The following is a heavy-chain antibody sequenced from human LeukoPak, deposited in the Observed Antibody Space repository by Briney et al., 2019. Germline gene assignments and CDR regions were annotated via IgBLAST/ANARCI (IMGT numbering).Heavy chain of an antibody. CDR3: ASLVPGAAAGQ. CDR2: INSDGSVT. Sequence: PGGSLRLSCAASGFIFSSSWMHWVRQAPGKGLMWVSRINSDGSVTRYADSVQGRFTISRDNAKNTLDLEMNSLTAEGTGVYFFASLVPGAAAGQGGQGTLVTVSS. CDR1: GFIFSSSW. J-gene: IGHJ4*02. D-gene: IGHD6-25*01. V-gene: IGHV3-74*01.